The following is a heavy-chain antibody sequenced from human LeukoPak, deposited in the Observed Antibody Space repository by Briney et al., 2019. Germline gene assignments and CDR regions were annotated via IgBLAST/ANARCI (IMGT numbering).Heavy chain of an antibody. CDR2: INTKSGRT. D-gene: IGHD3-3*01. Sequence: GASVKVSCKTSGYSFTDYYIHGVHQAPGQGLEWMGWINTKSGRTSSARKFQGRVTMTRDPSITTVYMDMAWLTSDDTAIYFCARADFIDAGPYLIGPWGQGALVTVSS. V-gene: IGHV1-2*02. CDR3: ARADFIDAGPYLIGP. CDR1: GYSFTDYY. J-gene: IGHJ5*02.